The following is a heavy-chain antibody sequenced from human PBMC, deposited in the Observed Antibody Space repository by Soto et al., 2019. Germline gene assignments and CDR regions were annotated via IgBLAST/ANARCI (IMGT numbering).Heavy chain of an antibody. D-gene: IGHD6-13*01. Sequence: GGSLRLSCGASGFTFSSYGMHWFRQAPGKGLEWVAVISYDGSNKYYADSVKGRFTISRDNSKNTLYLQMNSLRAEDTAVYYCAKENGIEYSSSSYYYYGMDVWGQGTTVTVS. CDR3: AKENGIEYSSSSYYYYGMDV. CDR1: GFTFSSYG. V-gene: IGHV3-30*18. CDR2: ISYDGSNK. J-gene: IGHJ6*02.